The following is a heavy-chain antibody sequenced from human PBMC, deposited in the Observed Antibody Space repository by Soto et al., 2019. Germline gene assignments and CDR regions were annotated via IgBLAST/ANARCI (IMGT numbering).Heavy chain of an antibody. CDR1: GFTFSGYS. CDR2: ISSSSSYI. D-gene: IGHD3-22*01. V-gene: IGHV3-21*01. CDR3: ARDSPWYYDSSGYTH. Sequence: PGGSLRLSCAASGFTFSGYSMNWVRQAPGKGLEWVSSISSSSSYIYYADSVKGRFTISRDNAKNSLYLQMNSLRAEDTAVYYCARDSPWYYDSSGYTHWGQGTLVTVSS. J-gene: IGHJ4*02.